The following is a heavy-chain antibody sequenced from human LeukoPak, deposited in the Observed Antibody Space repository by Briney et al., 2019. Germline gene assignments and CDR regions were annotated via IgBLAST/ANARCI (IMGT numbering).Heavy chain of an antibody. CDR1: GGSFSGYY. Sequence: SETLSLTCAVYGGSFSGYYWSWIRQPPGKGLEWIGEINHSGSTNYNPSLKSRVTISVDTSKNQFSLKLSSVTAADTAVYYCARGEWELDYWGQGTLVTVSS. D-gene: IGHD1-26*01. CDR2: INHSGST. CDR3: ARGEWELDY. J-gene: IGHJ4*02. V-gene: IGHV4-34*01.